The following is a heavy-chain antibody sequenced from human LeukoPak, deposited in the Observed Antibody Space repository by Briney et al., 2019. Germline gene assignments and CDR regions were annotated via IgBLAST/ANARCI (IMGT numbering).Heavy chain of an antibody. J-gene: IGHJ4*02. D-gene: IGHD4-23*01. Sequence: PGGSLRLSCAASGFTFSSYAMSWVRQAPGKGLEWVAFIRYDGSNKYYADSVKGRFTVSRDNSKNTLYLQMNSLRAEDTAVYYCAKDGRVVTNFDYWGQGTLVTVSS. CDR3: AKDGRVVTNFDY. CDR1: GFTFSSYA. V-gene: IGHV3-30*02. CDR2: IRYDGSNK.